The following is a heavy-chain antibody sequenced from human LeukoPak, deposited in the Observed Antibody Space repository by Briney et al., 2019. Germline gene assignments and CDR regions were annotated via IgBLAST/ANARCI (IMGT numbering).Heavy chain of an antibody. CDR2: IHTTGST. Sequence: SETLSLTCTVSGDSISNYYWSWIRQPAGKGLEWIGRIHTTGSTNYNPSLKSRITMSVDTSKNHFSLKLSSLTAADTAVYYCARGIAAAAKQGGFDFWGQGTLVTVSS. CDR3: ARGIAAAAKQGGFDF. D-gene: IGHD6-13*01. J-gene: IGHJ4*02. V-gene: IGHV4-4*07. CDR1: GDSISNYY.